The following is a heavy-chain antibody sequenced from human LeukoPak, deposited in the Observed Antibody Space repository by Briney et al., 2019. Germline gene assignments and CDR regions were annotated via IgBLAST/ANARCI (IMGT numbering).Heavy chain of an antibody. Sequence: PGGSLRLSCAASGFTFSDYTMNWVRPAPGKGLEWVSSIGSVTTYIYYADSVKGRFTISRDNAKNSLSLQMNSLRAEDTAVYYCARAIAVAGPYYFDYWGQGTLVTVSS. CDR3: ARAIAVAGPYYFDY. CDR1: GFTFSDYT. CDR2: IGSVTTYI. J-gene: IGHJ4*02. D-gene: IGHD6-19*01. V-gene: IGHV3-21*01.